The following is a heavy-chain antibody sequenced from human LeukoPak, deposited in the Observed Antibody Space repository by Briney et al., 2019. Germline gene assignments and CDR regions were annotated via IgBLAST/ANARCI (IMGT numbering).Heavy chain of an antibody. J-gene: IGHJ6*03. V-gene: IGHV3-23*01. CDR1: GFTFSSYA. CDR3: AKDSLMASRTSCMDV. CDR2: ISGSGGIT. D-gene: IGHD3-10*01. Sequence: GGSLRLSCAASGFTFSSYAVSWVRQAPGKGLEWVSSISGSGGITYYADSVKGRFTISRDSSKNTLYLQMNTLRAEDTAIYYCAKDSLMASRTSCMDVWGKGTTVTVSS.